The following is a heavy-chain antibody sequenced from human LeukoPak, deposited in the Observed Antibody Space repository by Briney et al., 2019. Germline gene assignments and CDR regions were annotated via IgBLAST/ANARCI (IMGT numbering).Heavy chain of an antibody. J-gene: IGHJ6*03. Sequence: ASVKVSCKASGYTFTSYDINWVRQATGQGLEWMGWMNPNSGNTGYAQKFQGRVTITRNTSISTAYMELSSLRSGDTAVYYCARRAAAAAGTWYYYYYMDVWGKGTTVTVSS. D-gene: IGHD6-13*01. CDR1: GYTFTSYD. CDR2: MNPNSGNT. V-gene: IGHV1-8*03. CDR3: ARRAAAAAGTWYYYYYMDV.